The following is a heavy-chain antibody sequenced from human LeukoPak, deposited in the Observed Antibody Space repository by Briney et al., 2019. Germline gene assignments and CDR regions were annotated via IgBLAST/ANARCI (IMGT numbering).Heavy chain of an antibody. CDR2: IRYDGSNK. D-gene: IGHD3-10*01. V-gene: IGHV3-30*02. CDR1: GFTFSSYT. J-gene: IGHJ5*02. Sequence: GGSLRLSCAASGFTFSSYTMKWVRQAPGKGLEWVAFIRYDGSNKYYADSVKGRFTISRDNSKNTLYLQMNSLRAEDTAVYYCAKDYSKTSYYGSGTYYRPNWFDPWGQGTLVTVSS. CDR3: AKDYSKTSYYGSGTYYRPNWFDP.